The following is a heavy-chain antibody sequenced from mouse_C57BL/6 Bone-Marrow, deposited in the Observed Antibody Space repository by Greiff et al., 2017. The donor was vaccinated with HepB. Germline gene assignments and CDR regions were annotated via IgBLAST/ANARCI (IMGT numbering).Heavy chain of an antibody. D-gene: IGHD4-1*01. CDR3: TGLGPWFAY. CDR1: GFNIKDDY. J-gene: IGHJ3*01. Sequence: EVKLQESGAELVRPGASVKLSCTASGFNIKDDYMHWVKQRPEQGLEWIGWIDPENGDTEYASKFQGKATITADTSSNTAYLQLSSLTSEDTAVYYCTGLGPWFAYWGQGTLVTVSA. CDR2: IDPENGDT. V-gene: IGHV14-4*01.